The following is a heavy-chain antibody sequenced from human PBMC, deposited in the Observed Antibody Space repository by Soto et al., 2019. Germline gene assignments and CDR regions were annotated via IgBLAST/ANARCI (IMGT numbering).Heavy chain of an antibody. CDR2: IVPNIGTV. D-gene: IGHD6-19*01. J-gene: IGHJ4*02. CDR3: ARRNTAGFLRYFDN. Sequence: QVQLVQSGAEVMQPGSSVKVSCKPSGGTLTNFINYPINWVRQSPGQGLEWMGGIVPNIGTVNYAQKFQGRVTMTADKSTGTVYMELSSLRSDDSALYYCARRNTAGFLRYFDNWGQGTLVTFSS. CDR1: GGTLTNFINYP. V-gene: IGHV1-69*06.